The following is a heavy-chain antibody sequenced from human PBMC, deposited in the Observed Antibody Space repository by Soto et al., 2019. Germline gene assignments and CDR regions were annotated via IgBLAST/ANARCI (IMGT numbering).Heavy chain of an antibody. V-gene: IGHV3-23*01. CDR2: ISGSGTYT. D-gene: IGHD1-7*01. Sequence: GGSLRLSCAASGFTLGAFGMTWVRQAPGKGLEWVSTISGSGTYTYYADSVKGRFSISRDNSQSTLSLHMNNLRAEDTAIYYCAKGSGSSINGSTIYYYYGMDVWGQGTTVTVSS. CDR3: AKGSGSSINGSTIYYYYGMDV. CDR1: GFTLGAFG. J-gene: IGHJ6*02.